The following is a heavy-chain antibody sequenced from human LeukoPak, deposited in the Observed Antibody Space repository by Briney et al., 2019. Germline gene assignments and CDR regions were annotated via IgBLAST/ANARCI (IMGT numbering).Heavy chain of an antibody. V-gene: IGHV4-4*07. Sequence: SETLSLTCAVSAASISSYYWSWIRQSAGKGLEWIGRLYSSGSTNYNPSLKSRATMSLDTTKNQSSLKLNSVTAADAAVYYCAREYCSYNKCYTAWDFWGQGTLVTVSS. D-gene: IGHD2-15*01. CDR2: LYSSGST. CDR1: AASISSYY. J-gene: IGHJ4*02. CDR3: AREYCSYNKCYTAWDF.